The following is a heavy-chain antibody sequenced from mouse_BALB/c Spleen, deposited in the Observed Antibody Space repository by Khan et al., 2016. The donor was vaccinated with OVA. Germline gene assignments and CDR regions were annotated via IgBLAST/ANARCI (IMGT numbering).Heavy chain of an antibody. V-gene: IGHV1-76*01. CDR2: IYPGTDNT. CDR1: GYTFTSYW. CDR3: AKEEALDYFVY. D-gene: IGHD6-1*01. J-gene: IGHJ2*02. Sequence: QVQLKQSGAELVRPGASVKLSCKTSGYTFTSYWIHWVKQRPGQGLEWIARIYPGTDNTYYNEKFKDKATLTADKSSSTAYMQLSSLKSEDSAVYFSAKEEALDYFVYWGQGTSLTVSS.